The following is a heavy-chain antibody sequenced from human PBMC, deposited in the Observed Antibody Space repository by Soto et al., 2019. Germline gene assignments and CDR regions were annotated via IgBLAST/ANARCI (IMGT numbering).Heavy chain of an antibody. Sequence: EVQLLESGGGLAQPGGSLRLSCAASGFNFSPYAMSWVRQAPGRGLEWVSTVSVSGSSTNYADSVKGRFTISRDNSKNMLYLQMNILRVEDTAVYYCTNLPATAVGDYWGQGTLVTVSS. CDR2: VSVSGSST. J-gene: IGHJ4*02. CDR1: GFNFSPYA. V-gene: IGHV3-23*01. D-gene: IGHD6-13*01. CDR3: TNLPATAVGDY.